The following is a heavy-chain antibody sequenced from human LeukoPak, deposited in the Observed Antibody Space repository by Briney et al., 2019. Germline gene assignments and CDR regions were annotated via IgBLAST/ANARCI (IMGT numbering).Heavy chain of an antibody. CDR3: AREGPGGGYDLSWFDP. D-gene: IGHD5-12*01. CDR2: IYYSGST. Sequence: SETLSLTCTVSGGSISSSSYYWGWIRQPPGKGLEWIGSIYYSGSTYYNPSLKSRVTISVDTSKNQFPLKLSSVTAADTAVYYCAREGPGGGYDLSWFDPWGQGTLATVSS. CDR1: GGSISSSSYY. V-gene: IGHV4-39*06. J-gene: IGHJ5*02.